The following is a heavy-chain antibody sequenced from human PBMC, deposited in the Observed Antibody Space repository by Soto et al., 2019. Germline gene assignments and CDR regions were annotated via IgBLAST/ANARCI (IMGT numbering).Heavy chain of an antibody. J-gene: IGHJ6*02. CDR2: ISAYNGNT. D-gene: IGHD6-13*01. V-gene: IGHV1-18*04. Sequence: QVQLVQSGAEVKKPGASVKVSCKASGYTFTSYGISWVRQTPGQGLEWMGWISAYNGNTNYAQKLQGRVTMTTDTSTSTAYMELRSLRSDDTAVYYCARPTRSFTRYYYGMDVWGQGTTVTVSS. CDR3: ARPTRSFTRYYYGMDV. CDR1: GYTFTSYG.